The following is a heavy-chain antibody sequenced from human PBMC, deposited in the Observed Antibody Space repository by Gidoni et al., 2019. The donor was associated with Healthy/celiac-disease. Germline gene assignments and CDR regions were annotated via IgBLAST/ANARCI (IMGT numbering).Heavy chain of an antibody. Sequence: QVQLVQSGAAVQKPGASVKVSCQASGYTFTSYGISWVRQAPGQGLEWMGWISAYNGNTNYAQKLQGRVTMTTDTSTSTAYMELRSLRSDDTAVYYCARVGKYGDYVYYYYGMDVWGQGTTVTVSS. D-gene: IGHD4-17*01. CDR1: GYTFTSYG. CDR2: ISAYNGNT. CDR3: ARVGKYGDYVYYYYGMDV. V-gene: IGHV1-18*01. J-gene: IGHJ6*02.